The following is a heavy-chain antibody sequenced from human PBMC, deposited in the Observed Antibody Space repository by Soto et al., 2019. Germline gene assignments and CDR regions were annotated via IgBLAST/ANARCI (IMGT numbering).Heavy chain of an antibody. CDR1: GFIFRSYA. V-gene: IGHV3-30-3*01. CDR2: ISYDGSNK. Sequence: QVQLVESGGGVVQPGRSLRLSCAASGFIFRSYAMHWVRQAPGNGLEWVAVISYDGSNKYYADSVKGRFPISRDNSKNTLYLQMNSLRAEETALYYCARAYGTMVRGVVGDLWCQGTLVTVSS. CDR3: ARAYGTMVRGVVGDL. D-gene: IGHD3-10*01. J-gene: IGHJ4*02.